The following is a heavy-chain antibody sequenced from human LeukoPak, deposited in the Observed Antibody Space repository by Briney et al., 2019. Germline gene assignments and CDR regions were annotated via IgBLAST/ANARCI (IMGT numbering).Heavy chain of an antibody. Sequence: GGSLRLSCAASGFTFNDYAMYWVRQTPGKGLEWVALISYDGYDKSYADSVRGRFTISRDNSKNTLYLQMDSLRSEDTAVYYCARDRGYSGYDWRIFDYWGQGTLVTVSS. CDR2: ISYDGYDK. J-gene: IGHJ4*02. CDR1: GFTFNDYA. V-gene: IGHV3-30-3*01. CDR3: ARDRGYSGYDWRIFDY. D-gene: IGHD5-12*01.